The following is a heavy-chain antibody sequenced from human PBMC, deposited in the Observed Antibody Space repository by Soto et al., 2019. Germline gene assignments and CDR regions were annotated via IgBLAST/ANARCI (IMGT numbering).Heavy chain of an antibody. J-gene: IGHJ4*02. CDR2: IYYSGST. Sequence: QVQLQESGPGLVKPSETLSLTCTVSGGSLSSYYWSWIRQPPGKGLEWIGYIYYSGSTNYNPSLKSRVTISVDTSKNPFSLRLRSVTAADTAVYYCASRWGEALDYWGQGTLVTVSS. V-gene: IGHV4-59*08. D-gene: IGHD3-16*01. CDR1: GGSLSSYY. CDR3: ASRWGEALDY.